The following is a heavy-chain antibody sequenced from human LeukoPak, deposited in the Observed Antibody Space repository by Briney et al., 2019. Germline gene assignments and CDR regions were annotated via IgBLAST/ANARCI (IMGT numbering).Heavy chain of an antibody. V-gene: IGHV3-23*01. CDR3: AKDLGSSWWNDAFDI. CDR2: ITGSGGAT. J-gene: IGHJ3*02. CDR1: GFTFSTYA. Sequence: PGGSLRLSCAASGFTFSTYAVTWVRQAPGKGLEWVSAITGSGGATYYADSVKGRFTISRDNSKNTLYLQMSSLRAEDTAVYYCAKDLGSSWWNDAFDIWGQGTMVTVSS. D-gene: IGHD6-13*01.